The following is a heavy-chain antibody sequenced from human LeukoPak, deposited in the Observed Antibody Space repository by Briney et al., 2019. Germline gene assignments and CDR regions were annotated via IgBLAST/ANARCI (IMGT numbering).Heavy chain of an antibody. Sequence: SETLSLTCTVSGGSISSGGHYWSWIRQPAGKGLEYLGRIYATGSTNYNPSLRSRVTISADTSMNHFSLKLSSVTAADTAVYYCARVGDCSSTSCYIRNAFDIWGQGTMVTVSS. V-gene: IGHV4-61*02. CDR2: IYATGST. CDR3: ARVGDCSSTSCYIRNAFDI. J-gene: IGHJ3*02. CDR1: GGSISSGGHY. D-gene: IGHD2-2*02.